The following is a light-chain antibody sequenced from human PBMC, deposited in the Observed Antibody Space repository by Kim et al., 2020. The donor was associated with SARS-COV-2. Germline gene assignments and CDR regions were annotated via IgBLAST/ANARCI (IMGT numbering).Light chain of an antibody. Sequence: QRVTISCSGSNSNSGSNYVYWYQQLPGTAPKLLIYRNNQRPSGVPDRFSGSKSGTSASLAISGLRSEDEADYYCAAWDDSLSGWVFGGGTKLTVL. CDR2: RNN. CDR3: AAWDDSLSGWV. V-gene: IGLV1-47*01. CDR1: NSNSGSNY. J-gene: IGLJ3*02.